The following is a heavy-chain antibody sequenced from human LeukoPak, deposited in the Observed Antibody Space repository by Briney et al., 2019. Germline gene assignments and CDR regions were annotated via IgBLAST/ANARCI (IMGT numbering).Heavy chain of an antibody. CDR3: ASLIYDSSGYYFDK. CDR2: IQYSGST. Sequence: SETLSLTCTVSGGSISSYHWSWIRQSPGKGLEWMGYIQYSGSTNRNPSLRSRVTISVDTSKNQFSLKLSSVTAADTAVYYCASLIYDSSGYYFDKWGQGTLVTVSS. CDR1: GGSISSYH. V-gene: IGHV4-59*08. D-gene: IGHD3-22*01. J-gene: IGHJ4*02.